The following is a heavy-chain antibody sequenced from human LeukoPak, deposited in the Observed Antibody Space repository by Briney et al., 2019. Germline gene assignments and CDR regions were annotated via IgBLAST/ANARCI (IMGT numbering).Heavy chain of an antibody. CDR3: ARGKRQLWL. CDR1: GGSFSGYY. D-gene: IGHD5-18*01. J-gene: IGHJ4*02. Sequence: SETLSLTCAVYGGSFSGYYWSWIRQPPGKGLEWIGEINHSGSTNYNPSLKSRVTISVDTSKNQFSQKLSSVTAADTAVYYCARGKRQLWLWGQGTLVTVSS. CDR2: INHSGST. V-gene: IGHV4-34*01.